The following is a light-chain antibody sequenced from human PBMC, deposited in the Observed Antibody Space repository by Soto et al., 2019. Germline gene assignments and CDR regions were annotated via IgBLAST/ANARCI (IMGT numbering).Light chain of an antibody. CDR1: QSVSSN. CDR2: DAS. J-gene: IGKJ5*01. CDR3: QQYHNWPIT. V-gene: IGKV3-15*01. Sequence: IVMTQSPATLAVSPRESATLSCRPSQSVSSNLAWHQQKPGQAPRILMYDASTRATGISARFSGSGSGTEFTLTISSLQSEDFAVYYCQQYHNWPITFGQGTRLEIK.